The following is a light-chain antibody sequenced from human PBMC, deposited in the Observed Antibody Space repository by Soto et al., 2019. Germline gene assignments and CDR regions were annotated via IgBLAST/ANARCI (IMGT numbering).Light chain of an antibody. J-gene: IGLJ1*01. V-gene: IGLV4-69*01. Sequence: QSVLTQSPSASASLGASVKLTCTLSSGHSSYAIAWHQQQPEKGPRYLMKLNSDGSHTKGDGIPDRFSGSSSGADRYLTISSLQSEDEADYYCQTWGTGTQVFGTGTKVTVL. CDR1: SGHSSYA. CDR3: QTWGTGTQV. CDR2: LNSDGSH.